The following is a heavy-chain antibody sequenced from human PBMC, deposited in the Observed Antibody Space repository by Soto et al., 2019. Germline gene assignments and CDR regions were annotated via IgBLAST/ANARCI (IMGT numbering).Heavy chain of an antibody. CDR3: ATSVGIAPTGEDGMDV. CDR2: IIPILTTP. J-gene: IGHJ6*02. Sequence: QVQLVQSGAEVKKTGSSVKVSCKASGGTFSIYGFSWVRQAPGQGPEWIGGIIPILTTPNYAQKFQGRVTIVADESTTPVYMMLSSLKFEDTAVYYCATSVGIAPTGEDGMDVWGQGTSVTVSS. CDR1: GGTFSIYG. V-gene: IGHV1-69*01. D-gene: IGHD2-8*02.